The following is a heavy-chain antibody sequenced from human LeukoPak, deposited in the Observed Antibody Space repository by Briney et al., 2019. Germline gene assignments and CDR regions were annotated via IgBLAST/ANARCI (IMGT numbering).Heavy chain of an antibody. V-gene: IGHV3-33*01. Sequence: GGSLRLSCAASGFTFSSYGMHWVRQAPGRGLEWVAIIWYDGSNRYYADSVKGRFTISRDNSKNTLYLQMNSLRAEDTAVYYCARNWGDHFDWLHHYWGQGTLVTVSS. J-gene: IGHJ4*02. CDR2: IWYDGSNR. CDR1: GFTFSSYG. CDR3: ARNWGDHFDWLHHY. D-gene: IGHD3-9*01.